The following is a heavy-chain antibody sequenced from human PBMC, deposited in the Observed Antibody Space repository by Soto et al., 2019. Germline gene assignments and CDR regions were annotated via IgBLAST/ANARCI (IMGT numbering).Heavy chain of an antibody. CDR2: IIPMFDIK. CDR1: GGNFNTYA. V-gene: IGHV1-69*01. J-gene: IGHJ4*02. D-gene: IGHD3-10*01. Sequence: QLQLVQSGAEVKECGSSVKISCKTSGGNFNTYALTWVRQAPGQGLEWIGGIIPMFDIKNVAQRFQGRVTLNADDSMTTAYMEMTSLRSDDTAVYYCAKEAGDHWGQGTLVTVSS. CDR3: AKEAGDH.